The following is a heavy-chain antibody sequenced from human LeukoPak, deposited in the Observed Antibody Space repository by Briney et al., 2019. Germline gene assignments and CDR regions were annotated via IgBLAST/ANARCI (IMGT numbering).Heavy chain of an antibody. V-gene: IGHV4-59*01. Sequence: SETLADTRTVSGGPISSYEWSWIRQPPGKGLEWIGHIYNSGSTTYNPSLKSRITISMDASKNQFSLTLSSVTAADTAVYYCARERSGIAARPWFCYLWGSGTLVTVSS. CDR2: IYNSGST. D-gene: IGHD6-6*01. J-gene: IGHJ2*01. CDR3: ARERSGIAARPWFCYL. CDR1: GGPISSYE.